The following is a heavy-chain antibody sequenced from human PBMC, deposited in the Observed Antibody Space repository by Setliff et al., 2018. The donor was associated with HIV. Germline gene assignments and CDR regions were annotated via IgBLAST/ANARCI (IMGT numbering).Heavy chain of an antibody. CDR1: GGSISTYY. CDR2: IYYSGGT. J-gene: IGHJ4*02. Sequence: SETLSLTCTVSGGSISTYYWTWIWRPPGKGLEWIGYIYYSGGTHYNPSLKSRITISIDMSKNQFSLKLRSVTAADTAVYYCARDGPMGRFDYWGQGALVTVSS. CDR3: ARDGPMGRFDY. V-gene: IGHV4-59*01. D-gene: IGHD3-16*01.